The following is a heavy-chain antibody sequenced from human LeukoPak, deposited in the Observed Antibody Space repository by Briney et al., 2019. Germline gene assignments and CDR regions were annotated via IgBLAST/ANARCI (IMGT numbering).Heavy chain of an antibody. CDR3: AGRFLEWSPSYYYYYYMDV. Sequence: GGSLRLSCAASGFTFSSYAMSWVRQAPGKGLEWVSAISGSGGSTYYADSVKGRFTISRDNSKNTLYLQMNSLRAEDTAEYYCAGRFLEWSPSYYYYYYMDVWGKGTTVTVSS. J-gene: IGHJ6*03. V-gene: IGHV3-23*01. CDR1: GFTFSSYA. D-gene: IGHD3-3*01. CDR2: ISGSGGST.